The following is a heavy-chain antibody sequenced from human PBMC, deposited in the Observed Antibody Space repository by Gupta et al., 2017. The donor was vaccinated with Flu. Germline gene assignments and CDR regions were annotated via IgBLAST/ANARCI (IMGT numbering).Heavy chain of an antibody. J-gene: IGHJ4*02. CDR2: ISHDGSDE. CDR1: GLTFSNYA. Sequence: QVQLVESGGGVVKPGRSLRLSCAASGLTFSNYAMHWVRQAPGKGLEWVAVISHDGSDEYYADSVKGRFTVSRDNSKVTLYLQMNNLRPDDTAVYYCAGLLDSWGQGTLVTVSS. V-gene: IGHV3-30*03. CDR3: AGLLDS.